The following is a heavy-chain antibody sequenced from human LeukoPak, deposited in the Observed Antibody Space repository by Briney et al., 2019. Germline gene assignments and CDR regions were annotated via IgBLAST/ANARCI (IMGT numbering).Heavy chain of an antibody. CDR3: ARVIGSYGDSAY. CDR2: ISSTSSAI. J-gene: IGHJ4*02. V-gene: IGHV3-48*04. Sequence: GGSLRPSCAASGFTFSQYWMSWVRQAPGKGLEWLSYISSTSSAIYYADSVKGRFTISRDNAKNSLYLQMDSLRAEDTAIYYCARVIGSYGDSAYWGQGTLVTVSS. CDR1: GFTFSQYW. D-gene: IGHD3-16*01.